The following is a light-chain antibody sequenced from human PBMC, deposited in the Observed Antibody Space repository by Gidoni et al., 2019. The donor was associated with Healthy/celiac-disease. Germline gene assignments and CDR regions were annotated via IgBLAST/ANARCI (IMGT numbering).Light chain of an antibody. Sequence: EIVMTQSPATLSVSPGERATLSCRASQSVSSNLAWYQQNPGQAPRHLIFGASTRAPGIPARFSGSGSGTEFTLTISSLQSEDFAVYYCQQYNNWPPWTFGQGTKVEIK. CDR1: QSVSSN. J-gene: IGKJ1*01. V-gene: IGKV3-15*01. CDR3: QQYNNWPPWT. CDR2: GAS.